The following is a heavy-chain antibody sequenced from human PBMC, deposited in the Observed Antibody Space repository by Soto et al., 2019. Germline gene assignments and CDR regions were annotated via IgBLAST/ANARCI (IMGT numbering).Heavy chain of an antibody. Sequence: QVRLVQSGAEVKKPGASVKVTCKPSGYTFTDAYIHWVRQAPGQGLEWLGWINPKNGGTNYAQKFQGRVTMTRDTSSSTAFMELSSPNSNDTAVYYCAREEGTELDFWGQGTLVTVSS. CDR2: INPKNGGT. V-gene: IGHV1-2*02. CDR1: GYTFTDAY. CDR3: AREEGTELDF. D-gene: IGHD1-7*01. J-gene: IGHJ4*02.